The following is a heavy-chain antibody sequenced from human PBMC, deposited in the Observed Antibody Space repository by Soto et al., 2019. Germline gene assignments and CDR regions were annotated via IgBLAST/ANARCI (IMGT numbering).Heavy chain of an antibody. V-gene: IGHV3-30*02. CDR3: TLLRYFDWLPTTDY. CDR2: IWNDGNGY. CDR1: GFTFKNYG. J-gene: IGHJ4*02. D-gene: IGHD3-9*01. Sequence: GVSQRLSYAASGFTFKNYGMRWVRQAPGKGLEWVAVIWNDGNGYYYADSVKGRFTISRDNSKNTLYLQMNSLRAEDTAVYYCTLLRYFDWLPTTDYWGQGTLVTVSS.